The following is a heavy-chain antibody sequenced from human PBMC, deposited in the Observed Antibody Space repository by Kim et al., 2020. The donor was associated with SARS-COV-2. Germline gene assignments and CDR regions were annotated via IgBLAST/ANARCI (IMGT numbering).Heavy chain of an antibody. CDR2: ISYDGSNK. V-gene: IGHV3-30*18. CDR3: AKALQGIAVAGTRRKNYYYGMDV. Sequence: GGSLRLSCAASGFTFSSYGMYWVHQAPGKGLEWVAVISYDGSNKYYADSVKGRFTISRDNSKNTLYLQMNSLRAEDTAVYYCAKALQGIAVAGTRRKNYYYGMDVWGQGTTVTVSS. CDR1: GFTFSSYG. J-gene: IGHJ6*02. D-gene: IGHD6-19*01.